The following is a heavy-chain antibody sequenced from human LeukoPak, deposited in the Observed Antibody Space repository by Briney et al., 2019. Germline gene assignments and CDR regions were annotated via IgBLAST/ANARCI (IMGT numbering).Heavy chain of an antibody. CDR1: GGSISSYY. V-gene: IGHV4-59*01. CDR3: ASSTVTYPNDAFDI. J-gene: IGHJ3*02. Sequence: SETLSLTCTVSGGSISSYYWRWIRQPPGKGLEWIGYIYYSGSTNYNPSLKRRVTISVDTSKNQFSLKLSSVTAADTAVYYCASSTVTYPNDAFDIWGQGTMVTVSS. CDR2: IYYSGST. D-gene: IGHD4-17*01.